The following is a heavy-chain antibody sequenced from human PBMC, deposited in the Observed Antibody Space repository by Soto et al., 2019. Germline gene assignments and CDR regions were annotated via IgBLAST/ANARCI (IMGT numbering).Heavy chain of an antibody. J-gene: IGHJ5*02. Sequence: ESGGGLVQPGGSLRLSCVASGFTFSDHYMDWVRQAPGKGLEWVGRTRNKLNSYTTEYAASVKGRFISSRDDSKNSLYLQMNSLKTEDTAVYYCARVRAGGVGWFDPWGQGTLVTVSS. CDR1: GFTFSDHY. D-gene: IGHD3-16*01. CDR2: TRNKLNSYTT. V-gene: IGHV3-72*01. CDR3: ARVRAGGVGWFDP.